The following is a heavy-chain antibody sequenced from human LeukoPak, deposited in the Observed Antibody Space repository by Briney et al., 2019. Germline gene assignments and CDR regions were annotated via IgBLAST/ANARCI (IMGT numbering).Heavy chain of an antibody. CDR3: AKDLSYYDSSGYADY. J-gene: IGHJ4*02. CDR1: GFTFSSYA. V-gene: IGHV3-30*18. Sequence: GGSLRLSCAASGFTFSSYAMSWVRQAPGKGLEWVAVISYDGSNKYYADSVKGRFTISRDNSKNTLYLQMNSLRAEDTAVYYCAKDLSYYDSSGYADYWGQGTLVTVSS. D-gene: IGHD3-22*01. CDR2: ISYDGSNK.